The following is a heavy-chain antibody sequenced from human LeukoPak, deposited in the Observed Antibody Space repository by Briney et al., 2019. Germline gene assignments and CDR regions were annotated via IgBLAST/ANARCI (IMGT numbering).Heavy chain of an antibody. CDR1: GFTFSNFW. CDR3: ARDWRYCSSTSCLAMDV. V-gene: IGHV3-7*01. CDR2: IKQDETEK. Sequence: GGSLRLSCTASGFTFSNFWMGWVRQAPGKGLEWVANIKQDETEKFYLGSVKGRFTISRDNAKNSLYLQMNSLRAEDTAVYYCARDWRYCSSTSCLAMDVWGQGTTVTVSS. J-gene: IGHJ6*02. D-gene: IGHD2-2*01.